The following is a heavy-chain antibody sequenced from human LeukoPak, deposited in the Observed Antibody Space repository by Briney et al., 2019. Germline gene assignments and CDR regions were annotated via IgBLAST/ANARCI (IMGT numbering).Heavy chain of an antibody. CDR2: INPNSGGT. CDR3: ARGRYYDILTGYYNY. V-gene: IGHV1-2*02. CDR1: GYTFTGYY. Sequence: ASVKVSCKASGYTFTGYYMHWVRQAPGQGLEWMGWINPNSGGTNYAQKFRGRVTVTRDTSISTAYMELSRLRSDDTAVYYCARGRYYDILTGYYNYWGQGTLVTVSS. D-gene: IGHD3-9*01. J-gene: IGHJ4*02.